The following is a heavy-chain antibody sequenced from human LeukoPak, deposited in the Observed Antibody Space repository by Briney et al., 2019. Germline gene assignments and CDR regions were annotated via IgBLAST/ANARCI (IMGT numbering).Heavy chain of an antibody. CDR2: TYYRSKWYN. V-gene: IGHV6-1*01. D-gene: IGHD2-2*02. CDR1: GDSVSSNSAA. J-gene: IGHJ4*02. Sequence: SQTLSLTCAISGDSVSSNSAAWNWIRQSPSRGLEWLGRTYYRSKWYNDYAVSVKSRITINPDTSKNQFSLQLNSVTPEDTAVYYCARGGYCSSTSCYTVDYWGQGTLVTVSS. CDR3: ARGGYCSSTSCYTVDY.